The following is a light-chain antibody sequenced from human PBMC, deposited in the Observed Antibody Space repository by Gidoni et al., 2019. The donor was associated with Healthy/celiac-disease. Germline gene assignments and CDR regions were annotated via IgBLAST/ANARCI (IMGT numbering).Light chain of an antibody. CDR1: QSISSSY. CDR3: QQYGSPPPWT. J-gene: IGKJ1*01. Sequence: SLSPGERATLSCRASQSISSSYLAWYQQKPGQAPRLLIYGASSRAAGIPDRFSGSGSGTDFTLTISRLEPEDVAVDYCQQYGSPPPWTFGQGTKVEIK. CDR2: GAS. V-gene: IGKV3-20*01.